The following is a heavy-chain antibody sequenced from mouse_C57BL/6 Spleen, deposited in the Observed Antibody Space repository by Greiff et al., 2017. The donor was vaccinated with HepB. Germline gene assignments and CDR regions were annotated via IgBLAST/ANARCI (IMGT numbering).Heavy chain of an antibody. CDR1: GYAFSSSW. J-gene: IGHJ2*01. CDR3: ARWRKEYNFDY. D-gene: IGHD5-1*01. V-gene: IGHV1-82*01. Sequence: VQLQQSGPELVKPGASVKISCKASGYAFSSSWMNWVKQRPGKGLEWIGRIYPGDGDNNYNGKFKGKATLTADKSSSTAYMQLSSLTSEDSAVYLCARWRKEYNFDYWGKGTTLTVSS. CDR2: IYPGDGDN.